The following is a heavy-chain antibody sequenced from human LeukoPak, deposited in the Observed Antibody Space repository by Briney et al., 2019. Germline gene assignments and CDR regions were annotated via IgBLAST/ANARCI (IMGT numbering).Heavy chain of an antibody. CDR3: ARDQGSLTRSWYTGY. CDR1: GYTFTGYH. J-gene: IGHJ4*02. Sequence: GASVKVSCKASGYTFTGYHIHWVRQAPGQGLEWKGRINPYNGDTNFAQKFQGRVTMTRDTSITTAYMDLSSLTPDDTAVYFCARDQGSLTRSWYTGYWGQGTQVTVSS. CDR2: INPYNGDT. D-gene: IGHD6-13*01. V-gene: IGHV1-2*06.